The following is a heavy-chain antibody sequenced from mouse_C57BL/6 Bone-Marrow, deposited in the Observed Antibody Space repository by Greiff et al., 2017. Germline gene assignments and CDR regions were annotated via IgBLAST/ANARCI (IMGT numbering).Heavy chain of an antibody. Sequence: QVQLQQSGAELVRPGASVTLSCKASGYTFTDYEMHWVKQTPVHGLEWIGAIDPETGGTAYNQKFKGKAILTADKSSSTAYMELRSLTSEDSAVYYCTYYYGSRNAYWGHGLWSLSLQ. D-gene: IGHD1-1*01. CDR1: GYTFTDYE. J-gene: IGHJ3*01. V-gene: IGHV1-15*01. CDR2: IDPETGGT. CDR3: TYYYGSRNAY.